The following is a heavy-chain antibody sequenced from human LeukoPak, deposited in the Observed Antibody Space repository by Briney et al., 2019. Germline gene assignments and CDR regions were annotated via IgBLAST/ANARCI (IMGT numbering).Heavy chain of an antibody. CDR1: GFTFSSYS. D-gene: IGHD2-2*01. CDR2: ISGSGGST. Sequence: GGSLRLSCAASGFTFSSYSMNWVRQAPGKGLEWVSAISGSGGSTYYADSVKGRFTISRDNSKNTLYLQMNSLRAEDTAVYYCAKGSYSTSCYVIRDCYYYYGMDVWGQGTTVTVSS. J-gene: IGHJ6*02. CDR3: AKGSYSTSCYVIRDCYYYYGMDV. V-gene: IGHV3-23*01.